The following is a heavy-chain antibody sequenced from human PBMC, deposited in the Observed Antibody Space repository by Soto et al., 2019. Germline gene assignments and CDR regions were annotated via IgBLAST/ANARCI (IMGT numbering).Heavy chain of an antibody. Sequence: GGSLRLSCAASGFVFSGYWMHWVRQTPGKGLVWVSRISSGGTSISYEDPVKGRFTISRDNAKNTLYLQMNSLRAEDTAVYYCSCGYYSYYFDYWGQGTLVTVSS. V-gene: IGHV3-74*01. D-gene: IGHD3-22*01. CDR2: ISSGGTSI. CDR3: SCGYYSYYFDY. J-gene: IGHJ4*02. CDR1: GFVFSGYW.